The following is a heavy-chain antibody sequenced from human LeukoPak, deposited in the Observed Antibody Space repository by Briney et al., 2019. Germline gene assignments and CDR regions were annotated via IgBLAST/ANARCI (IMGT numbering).Heavy chain of an antibody. Sequence: SETLSLTCTVSGGSISSGGYYWSWIRQHPGKDLEWIGYIYYSGSTYYNPSLKSRVTISVDTSKNQFSLKLSSMTAADTAVYYCARAMASLRFLEWLAYFDYWGQGTLVTVSS. CDR1: GGSISSGGYY. J-gene: IGHJ4*02. D-gene: IGHD3-3*01. V-gene: IGHV4-31*03. CDR2: IYYSGST. CDR3: ARAMASLRFLEWLAYFDY.